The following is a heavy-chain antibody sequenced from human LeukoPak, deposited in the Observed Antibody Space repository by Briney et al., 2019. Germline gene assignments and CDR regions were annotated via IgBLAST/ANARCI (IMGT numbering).Heavy chain of an antibody. D-gene: IGHD2-21*01. V-gene: IGHV4-4*09. CDR1: GVSISAYQ. J-gene: IGHJ4*02. CDR2: INTKGET. CDR3: ATSNDAKIAPFDH. Sequence: PPETLSLTCTVSGVSISAYQWSWVRQSPEKGLEWIGCINTKGETSYNPSLKGRVPTSVDTSKSQFSLRLTSVTAADTAVYYCATSNDAKIAPFDHWGQGAPVTVSS.